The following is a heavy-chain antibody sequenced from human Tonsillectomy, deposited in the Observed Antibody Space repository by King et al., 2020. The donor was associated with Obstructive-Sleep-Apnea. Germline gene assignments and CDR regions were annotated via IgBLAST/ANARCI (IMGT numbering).Heavy chain of an antibody. CDR3: ARYGSGSYADYFDY. Sequence: QLQESGPGLVKPSGTLSLTCAVSGGSISSSNWWSWVRQPPGKGLEWIGGIYHSGSTNYNPSLKSRVTISVDKSKNQFSLKLSSVTAADTAVYYCARYGSGSYADYFDYWGQGTLVTVSS. V-gene: IGHV4-4*02. CDR1: GGSISSSNW. CDR2: IYHSGST. J-gene: IGHJ4*02. D-gene: IGHD3-10*01.